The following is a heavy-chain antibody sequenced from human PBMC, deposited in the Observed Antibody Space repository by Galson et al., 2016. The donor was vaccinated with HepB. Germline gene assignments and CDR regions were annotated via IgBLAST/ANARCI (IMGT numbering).Heavy chain of an antibody. CDR3: ASLVTDYGDSEDFWYFDL. Sequence: SETLSLTCSVSGGSISSSIHYWGWIRQPPGKEMEWIGSNYYSERTYYSPSLKSRVTISVDRSKSQLSLRLSSVTAADTAVYYCASLVTDYGDSEDFWYFDLWGRGTLVTVSS. D-gene: IGHD4-17*01. CDR2: NYYSERT. J-gene: IGHJ2*01. V-gene: IGHV4-39*01. CDR1: GGSISSSIHY.